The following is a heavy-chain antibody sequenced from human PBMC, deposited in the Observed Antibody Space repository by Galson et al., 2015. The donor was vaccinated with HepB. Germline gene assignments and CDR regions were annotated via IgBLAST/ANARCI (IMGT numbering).Heavy chain of an antibody. Sequence: SLRLSCAASGFTFSSYAMSWVRQAPGKGLEWVSAISGSGGSTYYADSVKGRFTISRDNSKNTLYLQMNSLRAEDTAVYYCAKDFHYYDSSGYFLDAFDIWGQGTMVTVSS. CDR2: ISGSGGST. CDR1: GFTFSSYA. V-gene: IGHV3-23*01. J-gene: IGHJ3*02. D-gene: IGHD3-22*01. CDR3: AKDFHYYDSSGYFLDAFDI.